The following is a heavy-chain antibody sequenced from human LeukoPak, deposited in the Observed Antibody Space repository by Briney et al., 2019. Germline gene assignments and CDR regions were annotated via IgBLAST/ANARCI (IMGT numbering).Heavy chain of an antibody. J-gene: IGHJ3*02. CDR3: AKDPNGDYIGAFDN. V-gene: IGHV3-30-3*02. Sequence: GGSLRLSCAASGFTFSSYAMHWVRQAPGKGLEWVAVISYDGSNKYYADSVKGRFTISRDNSKNTLYLQMNSLRAEATAVYYCAKDPNGDYIGAFDNWGQGTMVTVSS. CDR2: ISYDGSNK. D-gene: IGHD4-17*01. CDR1: GFTFSSYA.